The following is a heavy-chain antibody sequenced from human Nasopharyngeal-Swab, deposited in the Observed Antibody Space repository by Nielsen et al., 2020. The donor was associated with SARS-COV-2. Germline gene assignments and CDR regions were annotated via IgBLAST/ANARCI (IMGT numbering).Heavy chain of an antibody. J-gene: IGHJ5*02. CDR2: IWSDSSNT. Sequence: GGFLRLSCTTSGFILSTYAMHGVRQAPGKGLEWVALIWSDSSNTFYADFVQGRFTISRDNSKNTLFLEMNSLGAKDTALYYCARNWPQFDPWGQGTLVTVSS. CDR3: ARNWPQFDP. D-gene: IGHD5-24*01. V-gene: IGHV3-33*01. CDR1: GFILSTYA.